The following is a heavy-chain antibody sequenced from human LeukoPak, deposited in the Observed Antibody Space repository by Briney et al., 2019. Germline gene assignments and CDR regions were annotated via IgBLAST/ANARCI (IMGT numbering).Heavy chain of an antibody. Sequence: GGSLRLSCAASGFTFSSYSMNWVRQAPGKGLEWVSSISSSSSYIYYADSVKGRFTISRDNAKNSLYLQMNSLRAEDTAVYYCARAPRGPDYGVLYYFDYWGQGTLVTVSS. D-gene: IGHD4-17*01. CDR1: GFTFSSYS. CDR2: ISSSSSYI. V-gene: IGHV3-21*01. J-gene: IGHJ4*02. CDR3: ARAPRGPDYGVLYYFDY.